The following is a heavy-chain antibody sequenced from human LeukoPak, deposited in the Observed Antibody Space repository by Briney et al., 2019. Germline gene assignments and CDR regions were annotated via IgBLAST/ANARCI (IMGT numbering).Heavy chain of an antibody. CDR2: FDPEDGET. V-gene: IGHV1-24*01. D-gene: IGHD2-15*01. CDR1: GYTLTELS. CDR3: ATSRPYCSGGSCYGSFWFDP. J-gene: IGHJ5*02. Sequence: ASVKVSCKVSGYTLTELSMHWVRQAPGKGLEWMGGFDPEDGETIYAQKFQGRVTMTEDTSTDTAYMELSSLRSEDTAVYYCATSRPYCSGGSCYGSFWFDPWGQGTLVTVSS.